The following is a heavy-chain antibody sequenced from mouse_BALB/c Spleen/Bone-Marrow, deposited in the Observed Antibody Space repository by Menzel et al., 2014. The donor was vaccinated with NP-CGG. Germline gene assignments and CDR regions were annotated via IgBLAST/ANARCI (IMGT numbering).Heavy chain of an antibody. CDR2: IHPGNSDT. D-gene: IGHD3-1*01. CDR1: GYTFSNYW. V-gene: IGHV1-5*01. J-gene: IGHJ2*01. Sequence: VQLKQSGTVLARPGAAVKMSCKASGYTFSNYWMHWIKQRPGQGLEWIGTIHPGNSDTTYNQKFKGKAKLTAVTSTSTAYMELRSLTNEDSAVYYCTTLARNNFDYWGQGTTLTVSS. CDR3: TTLARNNFDY.